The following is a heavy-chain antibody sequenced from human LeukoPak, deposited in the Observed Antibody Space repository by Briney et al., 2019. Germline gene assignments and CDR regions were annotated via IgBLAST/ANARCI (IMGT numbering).Heavy chain of an antibody. CDR2: ISWDGGST. D-gene: IGHD3-22*01. CDR3: ARDLGQYYDTSDNWFDP. CDR1: GFTFSSYA. Sequence: PGGSLRLSCAASGFTFSSYAMHWVRQAPGKGLEWVSLISWDGGSTYYADSVKGRFTISRDNSKNSLYLQMNSLRAEDTALYYCARDLGQYYDTSDNWFDPWGQGTLVTVSS. V-gene: IGHV3-43D*03. J-gene: IGHJ5*02.